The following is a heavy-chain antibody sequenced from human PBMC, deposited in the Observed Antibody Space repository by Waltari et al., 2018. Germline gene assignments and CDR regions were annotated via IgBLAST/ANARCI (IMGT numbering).Heavy chain of an antibody. D-gene: IGHD2-2*01. CDR2: IIPIFGTA. Sequence: QVQLVQSGAEVKKPGSSVKVSCKASGGTFSSYAISWVRQAPGQGLGWMGGIIPIFGTANYAQKFQGRVTITTDESTSTAYMELSSLRSEDTAVYYCATGVEYCSSTSCPYYYYMDVWGKGTTVTVSS. CDR1: GGTFSSYA. CDR3: ATGVEYCSSTSCPYYYYMDV. V-gene: IGHV1-69*01. J-gene: IGHJ6*03.